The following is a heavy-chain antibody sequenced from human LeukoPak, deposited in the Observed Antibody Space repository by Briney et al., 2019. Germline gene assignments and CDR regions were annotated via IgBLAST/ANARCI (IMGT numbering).Heavy chain of an antibody. J-gene: IGHJ4*02. D-gene: IGHD1-26*01. V-gene: IGHV3-33*01. CDR1: GFTFSSYG. CDR3: ARDALYSNFDY. Sequence: PGRSLRLSCAASGFTFSSYGMHWVRLAPGKGLEWLAVIWYDGSNKYYADSAKGRFTISRDNSKNTLYLQMNSLRAEDTAVYYCARDALYSNFDYWGQGTLVTVSS. CDR2: IWYDGSNK.